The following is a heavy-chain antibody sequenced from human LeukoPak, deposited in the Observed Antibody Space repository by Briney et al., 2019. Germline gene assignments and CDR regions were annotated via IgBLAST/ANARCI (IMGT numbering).Heavy chain of an antibody. Sequence: GGSLRLSCAASGFTFSSYNMNWVRQAPGKGLEWVSSISSTSSYIYYADSVKGRFTISRDTAKSSLYLQMNSLRAEDAAMYYCARVTLTGYFAFDSWGQGTLVTVSS. D-gene: IGHD3-9*01. J-gene: IGHJ4*02. CDR1: GFTFSSYN. CDR2: ISSTSSYI. V-gene: IGHV3-21*01. CDR3: ARVTLTGYFAFDS.